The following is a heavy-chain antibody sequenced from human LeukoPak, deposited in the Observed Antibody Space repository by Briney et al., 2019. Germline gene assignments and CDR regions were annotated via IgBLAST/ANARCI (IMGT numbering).Heavy chain of an antibody. CDR2: ISSSGSTI. CDR1: GFTFSDYY. J-gene: IGHJ6*03. D-gene: IGHD6-13*01. Sequence: GGSLRLSCAASGFTFSDYYMSWIRQAPGKGLEWVSYISSSGSTIYYADSVKGRFTISRDNAKNSLYLQMNSLRAEDTAVYYCARIATRFFYYMDVWGKGTTVTVSS. CDR3: ARIATRFFYYMDV. V-gene: IGHV3-11*04.